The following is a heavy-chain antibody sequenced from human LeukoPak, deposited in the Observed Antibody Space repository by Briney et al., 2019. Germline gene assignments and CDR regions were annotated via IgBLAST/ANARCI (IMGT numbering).Heavy chain of an antibody. D-gene: IGHD3-3*01. CDR3: ARVIDFFGVGHDAFDI. Sequence: SETLSLTCTVSGGSISSGSYYWSWIRQPAGKGLEWIGRIYTSGSTNYNPSLKSRVTISVDTSKNQFSLKLSSVTAADTAVYYCARVIDFFGVGHDAFDIWGQGTMVTVSS. CDR1: GGSISSGSYY. V-gene: IGHV4-61*02. CDR2: IYTSGST. J-gene: IGHJ3*02.